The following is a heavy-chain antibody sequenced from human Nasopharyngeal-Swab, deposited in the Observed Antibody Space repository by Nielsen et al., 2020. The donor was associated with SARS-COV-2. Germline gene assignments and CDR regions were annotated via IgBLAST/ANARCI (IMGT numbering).Heavy chain of an antibody. Sequence: CTLFGFSLSTSGMCVSWIRQPPGKALEWLALIDWDDDKYYSTSLKSRLTITKDTSKNQVVLTMTNMDPVDTATYYCAHRPGVGYCSSTSCYVWFDPWGQGTLVTVSS. CDR1: GFSLSTSGMC. CDR2: IDWDDDK. V-gene: IGHV2-70*12. CDR3: AHRPGVGYCSSTSCYVWFDP. J-gene: IGHJ5*02. D-gene: IGHD2-2*01.